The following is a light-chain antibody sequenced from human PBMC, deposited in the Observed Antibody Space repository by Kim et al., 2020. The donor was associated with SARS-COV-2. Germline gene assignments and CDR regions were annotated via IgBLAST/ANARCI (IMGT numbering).Light chain of an antibody. CDR2: EDD. CDR3: QSYDDNIRV. Sequence: TLTIACTRSSGSIASNYVQWYQHRPGSVPTTLIYEDDQRSSGVPDRFSGSIDRSSNSASLSISGLKTEDEADYYCQSYDDNIRVFGGGTQLTVL. V-gene: IGLV6-57*03. J-gene: IGLJ3*02. CDR1: SGSIASNY.